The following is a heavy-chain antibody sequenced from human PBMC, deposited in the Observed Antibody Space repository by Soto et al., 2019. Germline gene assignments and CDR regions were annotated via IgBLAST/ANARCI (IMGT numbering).Heavy chain of an antibody. CDR2: ISDRGDTT. CDR3: AKVGVRSISGVNHFDS. CDR1: GFTFSSYA. V-gene: IGHV3-23*04. Sequence: EVQLVESGGGLVKPGGSLRLSCAASGFTFSSYAMSWVRQAPGKGLEWVSTISDRGDTTYSAASVKGRLTISRDNSKNTVYLQMNSLRAEDTAVYYCAKVGVRSISGVNHFDSWGQGTLVTVSS. D-gene: IGHD6-19*01. J-gene: IGHJ4*02.